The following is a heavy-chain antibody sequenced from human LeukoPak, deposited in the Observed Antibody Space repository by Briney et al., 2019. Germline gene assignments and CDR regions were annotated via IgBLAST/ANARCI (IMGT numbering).Heavy chain of an antibody. CDR3: AKSNGYGLIDI. D-gene: IGHD3-10*01. J-gene: IGHJ3*02. CDR2: VYHSGRT. Sequence: PSETLSLTCAVYRGSISSNNWWSWVRQPPGKGLEWIGEVYHSGRTNYNPSLKSRVTISVDKSKNQFSLKLRSVTAADTAVYYCAKSNGYGLIDIWGQGTMVTVSS. V-gene: IGHV4-4*02. CDR1: RGSISSNNW.